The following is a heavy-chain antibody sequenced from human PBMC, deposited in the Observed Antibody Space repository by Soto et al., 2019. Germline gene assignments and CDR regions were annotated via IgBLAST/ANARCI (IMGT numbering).Heavy chain of an antibody. CDR3: TRGGPLGNYFDY. V-gene: IGHV3-15*07. CDR2: IKRKVDGETT. J-gene: IGHJ4*02. Sequence: PGGSLRLSCAASGFTFDNAWMNWVRQAPGKGLEWVGRIKRKVDGETTDYAEPMKGRFSISRDDSKNTLYLQMNSLKTEDTAVYYCTRGGPLGNYFDYWGLGTLVTVSS. D-gene: IGHD2-15*01. CDR1: GFTFDNAW.